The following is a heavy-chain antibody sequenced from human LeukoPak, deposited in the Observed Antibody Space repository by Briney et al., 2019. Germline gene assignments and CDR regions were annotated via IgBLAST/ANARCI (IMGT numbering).Heavy chain of an antibody. J-gene: IGHJ4*02. CDR2: IYTSGTT. CDR3: AREPMIRGITHFDY. D-gene: IGHD3-10*01. V-gene: IGHV4-61*02. CDR1: GGSISSVTYY. Sequence: SQTLSLTCTVSGGSISSVTYYWSWIRQPAGNGLEWIGRIYTSGTTNYNPSLKSRVTISVDTSKNQFSLELTSVTAADTAMYYCAREPMIRGITHFDYWGQGTLVTVSS.